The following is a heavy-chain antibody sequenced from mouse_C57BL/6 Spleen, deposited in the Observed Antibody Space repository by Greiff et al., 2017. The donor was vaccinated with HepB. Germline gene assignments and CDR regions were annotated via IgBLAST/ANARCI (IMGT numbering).Heavy chain of an antibody. D-gene: IGHD1-1*01. Sequence: QVQLKQSGPELVKPGASVKISCKASGYAFSSSWMNWVKQRPGKGLEWIGRIYPGVGDTNYNGKFKGKATLTADKSSSTAYMQLSSLTSEDSAVYFCAIYYCGSSFDYWGQGTTLTVSS. V-gene: IGHV1-82*01. CDR2: IYPGVGDT. CDR1: GYAFSSSW. J-gene: IGHJ2*01. CDR3: AIYYCGSSFDY.